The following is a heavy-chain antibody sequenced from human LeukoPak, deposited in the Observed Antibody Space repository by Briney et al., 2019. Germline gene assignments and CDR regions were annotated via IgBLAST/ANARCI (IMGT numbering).Heavy chain of an antibody. Sequence: SQTLSLTCAISGDSVSSNSAAWNRIRQSPSRGLEWLGRTYYRSKWYNDYAVSVKSRITINPDTSKNQFSLQLNSVTPEDTAVYYCASGGWSPDAFDIWGQGTMVTVSS. CDR1: GDSVSSNSAA. J-gene: IGHJ3*02. V-gene: IGHV6-1*01. D-gene: IGHD6-19*01. CDR3: ASGGWSPDAFDI. CDR2: TYYRSKWYN.